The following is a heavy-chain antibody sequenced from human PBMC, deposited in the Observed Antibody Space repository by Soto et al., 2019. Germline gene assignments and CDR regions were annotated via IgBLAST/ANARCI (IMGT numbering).Heavy chain of an antibody. CDR1: GFTFNKYA. V-gene: IGHV3-64D*06. CDR2: ISDTGGST. J-gene: IGHJ6*02. Sequence: EVQLVESGGGLVQPGGSLRLSCSASGFTFNKYAMHWVRQAPGTGLQYVSGISDTGGSTFHADSVKGRFTIYRDDSKDTLFRQMSSLRAEDTSVYYCVKGSRWEYWYYYNGVDVWGQGTTVTVSS. CDR3: VKGSRWEYWYYYNGVDV. D-gene: IGHD3-10*01.